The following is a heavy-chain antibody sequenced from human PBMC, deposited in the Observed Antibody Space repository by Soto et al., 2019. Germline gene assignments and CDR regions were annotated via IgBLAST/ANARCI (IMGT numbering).Heavy chain of an antibody. CDR2: IYHTGTT. J-gene: IGHJ4*02. V-gene: IGHV4-4*02. D-gene: IGHD6-19*01. CDR1: GDSISSDYY. Sequence: QVQLQESGPGLVEPSGTLSLTCTVSGDSISSDYYWSWVRQPPGKRLEWIGEIYHTGTTNNNPSLKSGRSISRDRSTNQFALEVNSVTAADAAVYYCAEDTGWGVGYWGQGTLVTVSS. CDR3: AEDTGWGVGY.